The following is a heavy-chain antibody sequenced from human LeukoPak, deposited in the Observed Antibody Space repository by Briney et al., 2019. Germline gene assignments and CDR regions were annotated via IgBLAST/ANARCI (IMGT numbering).Heavy chain of an antibody. Sequence: PGGSLRLSCAASGFTFRSYNMNWVRQAPGKRPEWVSSISSSSSYIYYADSVKGRFTISRDNAKNSLYLQMNSLRAEDTAVYYCATAYYYDSSGYYYWGQGTLVTVSS. D-gene: IGHD3-22*01. J-gene: IGHJ4*02. V-gene: IGHV3-21*01. CDR1: GFTFRSYN. CDR3: ATAYYYDSSGYYY. CDR2: ISSSSSYI.